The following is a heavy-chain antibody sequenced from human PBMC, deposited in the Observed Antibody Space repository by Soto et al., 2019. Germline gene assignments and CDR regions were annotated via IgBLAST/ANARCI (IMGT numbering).Heavy chain of an antibody. D-gene: IGHD1-26*01. CDR2: IKQDGSEK. CDR1: GFTFSSYW. V-gene: IGHV3-7*03. CDR3: AREGSGSSEPFDFDY. J-gene: IGHJ4*02. Sequence: GGSLRLSGAASGFTFSSYWMSWVRQSPGKGLEWVANIKQDGSEKYYVDSVKGRFTISRDNAKDSPYLQMNSLRAEDTAVYYCAREGSGSSEPFDFDYWGQGTLVTVSS.